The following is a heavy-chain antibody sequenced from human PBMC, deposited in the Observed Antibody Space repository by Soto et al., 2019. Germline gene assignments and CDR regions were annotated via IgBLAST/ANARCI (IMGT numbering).Heavy chain of an antibody. V-gene: IGHV3-30*18. CDR3: AKEISAVAGFDY. CDR2: ISYDGSNK. CDR1: GFTFSSYG. Sequence: GGSLRLSCAASGFTFSSYGMHWVRQAPGKGLEWVAVISYDGSNKYYADSVKGRFTISRDNSKNTLYLQMNSLRAEDTAVYYCAKEISAVAGFDYWGQGTLVTVSS. D-gene: IGHD6-19*01. J-gene: IGHJ4*02.